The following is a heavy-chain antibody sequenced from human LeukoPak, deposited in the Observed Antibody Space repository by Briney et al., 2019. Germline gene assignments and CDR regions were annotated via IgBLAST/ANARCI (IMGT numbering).Heavy chain of an antibody. Sequence: GRSLRLSCAASGFTFDDYAMHWVRQAPGKGLEWVSGISWNSGSIGYADSVKGRFTISRDNAKNSLYLQMNSLRAEDTALYYCAKDRSTRSIYYGMDVWGQGTTVTVSS. CDR2: ISWNSGSI. CDR1: GFTFDDYA. J-gene: IGHJ6*02. CDR3: AKDRSTRSIYYGMDV. V-gene: IGHV3-9*01. D-gene: IGHD2-2*01.